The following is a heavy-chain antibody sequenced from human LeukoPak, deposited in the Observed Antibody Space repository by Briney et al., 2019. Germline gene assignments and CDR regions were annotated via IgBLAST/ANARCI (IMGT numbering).Heavy chain of an antibody. V-gene: IGHV3-48*02. Sequence: GSLRLSCAASGFTFSSYSMNWVRQAPGKGLEWISYISGSGSVSYYEDSVKGRFTISRDDAKNSLYLQMNSLRDEDTALYFCARDGGFGFLAAFDIWGQGTMVTVSS. CDR1: GFTFSSYS. D-gene: IGHD3-10*01. J-gene: IGHJ3*02. CDR3: ARDGGFGFLAAFDI. CDR2: ISGSGSVS.